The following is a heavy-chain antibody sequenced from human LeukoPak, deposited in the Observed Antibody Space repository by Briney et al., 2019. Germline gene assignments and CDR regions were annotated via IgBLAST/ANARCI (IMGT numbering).Heavy chain of an antibody. CDR3: ALHRPTLPSQVVSTYYGMEV. CDR2: IYYTGST. D-gene: IGHD3-16*01. Sequence: PSETLSLTCTVSGVSISSYYWSWIRQPPGKGLEWIGYIYYTGSTNHNPSLNSRVTMSVDTSKSQFSLNLSPVTAADTAVYYCALHRPTLPSQVVSTYYGMEVWGQGTTVTVSS. V-gene: IGHV4-59*01. CDR1: GVSISSYY. J-gene: IGHJ6*01.